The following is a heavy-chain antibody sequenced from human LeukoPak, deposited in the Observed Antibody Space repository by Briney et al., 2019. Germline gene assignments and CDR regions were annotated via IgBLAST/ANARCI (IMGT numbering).Heavy chain of an antibody. CDR2: IYSGGRT. CDR1: GFTFSSYA. Sequence: GGSLRLSCAASGFTFSSYAMSWVRQAPGKGLQWVSVIYSGGRTNYADSVKGRFSMSRDKSNGTVYLQLNSLRTDDTAVYFCARVPFTASLGDYFDYWGQGALVTVSS. D-gene: IGHD3-16*01. V-gene: IGHV3-66*01. J-gene: IGHJ4*02. CDR3: ARVPFTASLGDYFDY.